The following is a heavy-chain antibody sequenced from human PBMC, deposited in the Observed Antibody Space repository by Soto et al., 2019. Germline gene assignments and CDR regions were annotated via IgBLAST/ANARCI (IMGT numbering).Heavy chain of an antibody. CDR2: ISTSGSTI. D-gene: IGHD6-13*01. CDR3: ARELAAAGSFDY. V-gene: IGHV3-48*03. CDR1: GFTCSRYE. Sequence: GSLLSACSASGFTCSRYEMNWVRKAPGKGLEWISYISTSGSTIYYADSVKGRFTISRDNAKNSLYLQMNSLRAEDTAVYYCARELAAAGSFDYWGQGTLVTVYS. J-gene: IGHJ4*02.